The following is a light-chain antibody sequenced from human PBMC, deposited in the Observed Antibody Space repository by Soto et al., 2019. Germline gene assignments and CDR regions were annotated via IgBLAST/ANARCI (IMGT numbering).Light chain of an antibody. J-gene: IGKJ4*01. Sequence: ERVMRQSPATLSVSPGERATLSCRASQDVRRNLAWYQQKPGQAPRLLIYGASTRATGIPARFSGSGSGTEFTLTISSLQSEDFAVYYCQQYDNWRSLTFGGGTKVDIK. CDR2: GAS. CDR3: QQYDNWRSLT. V-gene: IGKV3-15*01. CDR1: QDVRRN.